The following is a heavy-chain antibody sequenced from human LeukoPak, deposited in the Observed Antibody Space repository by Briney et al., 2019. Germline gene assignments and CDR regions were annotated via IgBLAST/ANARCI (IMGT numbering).Heavy chain of an antibody. CDR1: GFNFSHYT. D-gene: IGHD3-10*01. CDR2: ISSAGRYI. V-gene: IGHV3-21*01. CDR3: ARVIRGFGALDY. Sequence: PGGSLRLSCTASGFNFSHYTMTWVRQAPGKGLEWVSSISSAGRYIYYSESLKGRFTVSRDDASSSLSLQMDSLRAEDTAVYYCARVIRGFGALDYWGQGTLVTVSS. J-gene: IGHJ4*02.